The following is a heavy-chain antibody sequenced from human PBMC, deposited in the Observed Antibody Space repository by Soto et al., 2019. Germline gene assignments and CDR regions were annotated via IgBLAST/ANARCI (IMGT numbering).Heavy chain of an antibody. V-gene: IGHV1-18*01. D-gene: IGHD5-12*01. CDR2: INAGNGNT. Sequence: GVSVEVSWEACGDGFASCGRRWVRQAPGQGLEWMGWINAGNGNTNYAQKFQGRVTITADKSTSTAYMELSSLRSEDTAVYYCAMAWPGSVDYWGQGTLVTVSS. J-gene: IGHJ4*02. CDR3: AMAWPGSVDY. CDR1: GDGFASCG.